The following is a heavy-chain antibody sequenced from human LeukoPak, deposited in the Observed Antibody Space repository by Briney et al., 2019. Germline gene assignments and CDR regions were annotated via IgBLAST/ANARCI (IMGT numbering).Heavy chain of an antibody. CDR1: GFTFSSHT. CDR3: VRRTSGIYDY. J-gene: IGHJ4*02. CDR2: ISGNGGST. D-gene: IGHD1-26*01. Sequence: PGGSLRLSCSTSGFTFSSHTMNWVRQAPGKGLEYVSGISGNGGSTSYADSVRGRFTISRDNSKNTLYLQMSSLRAEDTAVYYCVRRTSGIYDYWGQGTLVSVSS. V-gene: IGHV3-64D*09.